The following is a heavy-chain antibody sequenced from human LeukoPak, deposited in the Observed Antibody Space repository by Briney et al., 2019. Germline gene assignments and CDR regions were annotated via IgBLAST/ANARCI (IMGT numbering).Heavy chain of an antibody. CDR2: IWYDGSNK. Sequence: PGRSLRLSCAASGFTFSSHGMHWVRQAPGKGLEWVAVIWYDGSNKYYADSVKGRFTISRDNSKNTLYLQMNGLRAEDTAVYYCARDGTGSNSGWYIHWGQGALVTVSS. CDR1: GFTFSSHG. D-gene: IGHD6-19*01. V-gene: IGHV3-33*01. J-gene: IGHJ4*02. CDR3: ARDGTGSNSGWYIH.